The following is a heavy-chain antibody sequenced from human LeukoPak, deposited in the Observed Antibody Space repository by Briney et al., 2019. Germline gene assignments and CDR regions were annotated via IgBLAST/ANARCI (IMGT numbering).Heavy chain of an antibody. V-gene: IGHV3-66*02. J-gene: IGHJ5*02. Sequence: PGGSLRLSCAASGFTVSSNYMSWVRQAPGKGLEWVSVIYSGGSTYYADSAKGRFTISRDNSKNTLYLQMNSLRAEDTAVYYCARDALIAAAGTGNHWGQGTLVTVSS. CDR3: ARDALIAAAGTGNH. CDR1: GFTVSSNY. D-gene: IGHD6-13*01. CDR2: IYSGGST.